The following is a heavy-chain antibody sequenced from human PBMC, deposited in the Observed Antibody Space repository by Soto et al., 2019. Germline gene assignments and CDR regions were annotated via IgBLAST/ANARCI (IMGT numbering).Heavy chain of an antibody. CDR1: GYTLNRYG. CDR3: AMVDVYVTPSPQDV. CDR2: INTYNGNT. D-gene: IGHD3-16*01. Sequence: ASVKVSCKASGYTLNRYGIGWARQAPGQGREWMGWINTYNGNTNYAQNVQGRVTLTTDTSTSTAYMELRSLRSNDTAIYYCAMVDVYVTPSPQDVWGQGTTVTVSS. V-gene: IGHV1-18*01. J-gene: IGHJ6*02.